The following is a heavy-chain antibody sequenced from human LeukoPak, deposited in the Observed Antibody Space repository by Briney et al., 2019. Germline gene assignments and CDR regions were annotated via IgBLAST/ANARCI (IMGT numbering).Heavy chain of an antibody. CDR3: ASFSWGSGSYNQEGIWSWFDP. J-gene: IGHJ5*02. CDR2: VNLQGST. Sequence: SGTLSLTCGVSGGSISNTNWWTWVRQPPGKGLEWIGEVNLQGSTNYNPSLKSRVAISVDKSENHISLKLTSVTAADTAVYYCASFSWGSGSYNQEGIWSWFDPWGQGTLVTVSS. CDR1: GGSISNTNW. V-gene: IGHV4-4*02. D-gene: IGHD3-10*01.